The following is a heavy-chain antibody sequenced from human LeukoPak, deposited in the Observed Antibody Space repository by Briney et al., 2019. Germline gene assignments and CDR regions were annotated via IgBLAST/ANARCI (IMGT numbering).Heavy chain of an antibody. D-gene: IGHD3-9*01. CDR1: GITFSNYW. V-gene: IGHV3-23*01. CDR2: ISGSGGST. CDR3: AKDRGYDILTGYYRYYYYYMDV. J-gene: IGHJ6*03. Sequence: GGSLRLSCAGSGITFSNYWMSWVRQAPGKGLEWVSAISGSGGSTYYADSVKGRFTISRDNSKNTLYLQMNSLRAEDTAVYYCAKDRGYDILTGYYRYYYYYMDVWGKGTTVTISS.